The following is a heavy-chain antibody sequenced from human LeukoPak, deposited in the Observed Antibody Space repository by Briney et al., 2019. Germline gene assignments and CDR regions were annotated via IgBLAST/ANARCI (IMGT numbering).Heavy chain of an antibody. J-gene: IGHJ4*02. Sequence: GGSLRLPCAASGCTFSSYDMHWVRQAPGKGLEWVAVISYDGSNKYYADSVKGRFTISRDNSKNTLYLQMNSLRAEDTAVYYCAAYCSGGSSQTNYCGQGTLVTVSS. CDR3: AAYCSGGSSQTNY. D-gene: IGHD2-15*01. CDR2: ISYDGSNK. V-gene: IGHV3-30*03. CDR1: GCTFSSYD.